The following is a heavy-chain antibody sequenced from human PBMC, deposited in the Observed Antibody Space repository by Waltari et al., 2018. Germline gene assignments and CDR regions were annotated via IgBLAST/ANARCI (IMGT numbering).Heavy chain of an antibody. D-gene: IGHD1-26*01. V-gene: IGHV4-61*02. CDR1: GGSISSGSYH. CDR3: ASLVGIEDDAFDI. Sequence: QVQLQESGPGLVKPSQTLSLTCTVSGGSISSGSYHWSWIRQPAGKGLEWIGRIYTSGSTNYNPSLKSRVTISVDTSKNQFSLKLSSVTAADTAVYYCASLVGIEDDAFDIWGQGTMVTVSS. J-gene: IGHJ3*02. CDR2: IYTSGST.